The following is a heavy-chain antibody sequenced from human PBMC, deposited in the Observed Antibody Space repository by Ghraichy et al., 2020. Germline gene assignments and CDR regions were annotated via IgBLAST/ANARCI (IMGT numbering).Heavy chain of an antibody. Sequence: GESLNISCEASGLDFSTYAMTWVRLAPGKGLEWVSTISINGDITKYGDSVKGRFTISRDNSKNTLSLQMNSLRAEDSAVYYCARGWFNLQYWGQGTLVTVSS. V-gene: IGHV3-23*01. J-gene: IGHJ4*02. CDR1: GLDFSTYA. D-gene: IGHD2-15*01. CDR2: ISINGDIT. CDR3: ARGWFNLQY.